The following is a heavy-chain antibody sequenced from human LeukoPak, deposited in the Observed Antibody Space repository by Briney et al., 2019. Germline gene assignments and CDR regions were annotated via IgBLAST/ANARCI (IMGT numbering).Heavy chain of an antibody. J-gene: IGHJ4*02. Sequence: PGGSLRLSCAASGFTFSSYSMNWVRQAPGKGLEWVSSISSSSSYIYYADSVKGRFTISRDNAKNSLYLQMNSLRAEDTAVYYCAREASSRFSDILTGYPPDYGGQGTLVTVSS. CDR3: AREASSRFSDILTGYPPDY. CDR2: ISSSSSYI. V-gene: IGHV3-21*01. D-gene: IGHD3-9*01. CDR1: GFTFSSYS.